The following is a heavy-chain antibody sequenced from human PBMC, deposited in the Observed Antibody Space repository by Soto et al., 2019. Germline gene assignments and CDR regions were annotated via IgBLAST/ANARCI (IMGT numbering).Heavy chain of an antibody. V-gene: IGHV1-69*01. Sequence: QVQLVQSGAEVKKAGSSVKVSCKASGGTFSTYGIRWVRQAPGRGLECMGGIIPILGTANYAQKFQGRITISADERTCTAYMEFSSLRSEDTAVYYCARDDSNYHGRFGMDVWGQGTTVTVSS. D-gene: IGHD4-4*01. CDR2: IIPILGTA. CDR1: GGTFSTYG. CDR3: ARDDSNYHGRFGMDV. J-gene: IGHJ6*01.